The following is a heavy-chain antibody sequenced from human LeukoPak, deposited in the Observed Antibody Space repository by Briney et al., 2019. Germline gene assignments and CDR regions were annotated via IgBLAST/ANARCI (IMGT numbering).Heavy chain of an antibody. D-gene: IGHD2-2*01. CDR2: IRYDGSNK. V-gene: IGHV3-30*02. CDR1: GFTVSSNY. CDR3: AKNKYRIVVVPAAIRFDP. Sequence: GGSLRLSCAASGFTVSSNYMSWVRQAPGKGLEWVAFIRYDGSNKYYADSVKGRFTISRDNSKNTLYLQMNSLRAEDTAVYYCAKNKYRIVVVPAAIRFDPWGQGTLVTVSS. J-gene: IGHJ5*02.